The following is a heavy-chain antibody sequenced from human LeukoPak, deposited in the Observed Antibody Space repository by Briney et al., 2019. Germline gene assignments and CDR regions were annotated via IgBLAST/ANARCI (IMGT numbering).Heavy chain of an antibody. CDR2: ISSSSSTI. CDR1: GFTFTCCC. V-gene: IGHV3-48*01. CDR3: ARDLIYGDYVIGIDY. D-gene: IGHD4-17*01. Sequence: PGGSLRLSCAASGFTFTCCCMNWVRQAPGKGLEWVSYISSSSSTIYYADSVKGRFTISRDNAKNSLYLQMNSLRAEDTAVYYCARDLIYGDYVIGIDYWGQGTLVTVSS. J-gene: IGHJ4*02.